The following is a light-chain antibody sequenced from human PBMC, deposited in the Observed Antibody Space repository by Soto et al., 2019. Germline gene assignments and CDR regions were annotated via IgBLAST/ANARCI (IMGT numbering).Light chain of an antibody. CDR3: QQYNNWPPDRT. J-gene: IGKJ1*01. CDR1: QSVGSN. V-gene: IGKV3-15*01. CDR2: GAS. Sequence: EIVMTQSPATLSVSPGERATLSCRASQSVGSNLAWYQQKPGQAPRLLIYGASTRATGIPARFSGSGSGTEFTLTLSSLQAEDLALYFCQQYNNWPPDRTFGQGTKVESK.